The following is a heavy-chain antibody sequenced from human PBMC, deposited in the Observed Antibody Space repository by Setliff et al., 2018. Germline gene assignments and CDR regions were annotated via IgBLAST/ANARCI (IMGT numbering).Heavy chain of an antibody. CDR3: ARGRGPDIVVTIPGDY. J-gene: IGHJ4*02. CDR1: GYNFIALG. D-gene: IGHD2-15*01. Sequence: ASVKVSCKTSGYNFIALGINWVRQAPGQGLERVGWISPYSGKTDYAQKFQGRVIMTIDSATTTAYMELKTLRSDDTAVYYCARGRGPDIVVTIPGDYWGQGTQVTVPQ. V-gene: IGHV1-18*01. CDR2: ISPYSGKT.